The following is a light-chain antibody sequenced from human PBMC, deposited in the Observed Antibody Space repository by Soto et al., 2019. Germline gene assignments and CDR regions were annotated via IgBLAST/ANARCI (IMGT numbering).Light chain of an antibody. CDR2: LRS. V-gene: IGKV2-28*01. J-gene: IGKJ5*01. CDR3: MQALQTPIT. Sequence: DIVMTQSPLSLPVTPGEPASISCRSSHILLHSNGVNYLGWYLQKPGQSPQLLIYLRSIRAFGVPDRFSGSGSGTDFTLRISRVEAEDVGVYYCMQALQTPITLGQGTRLEIK. CDR1: HILLHSNGVNY.